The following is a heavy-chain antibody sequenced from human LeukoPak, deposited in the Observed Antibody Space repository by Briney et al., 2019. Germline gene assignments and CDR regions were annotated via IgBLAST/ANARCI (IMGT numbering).Heavy chain of an antibody. CDR2: IYYSGST. CDR1: GGSISSYY. Sequence: PSETLSLTCTVSGGSISSYYWSWIRQPPGKGLEWIGYIYYSGSTNYNPSLKSRVTISVDTSKNQFSLKLSSVTAADTAVYYCAREGSSDSGSYLFDYWGQGTLVTVSS. J-gene: IGHJ4*02. CDR3: AREGSSDSGSYLFDY. D-gene: IGHD1-26*01. V-gene: IGHV4-59*01.